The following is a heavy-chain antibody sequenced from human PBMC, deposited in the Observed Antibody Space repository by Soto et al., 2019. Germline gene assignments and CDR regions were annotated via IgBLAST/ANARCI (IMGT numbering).Heavy chain of an antibody. CDR1: GFTFSSYS. CDR3: ARHPERIAQIGWFDP. V-gene: IGHV3-48*01. CDR2: ISSSSSTI. J-gene: IGHJ5*02. D-gene: IGHD6-13*01. Sequence: EVQLVESGGGLVQPGGSLRLSCAASGFTFSSYSMNWVRQAPGKGLEWVSYISSSSSTIYNADSVKGRFTISRDNAKTSLYLQMNSLSAEDTAVYYCARHPERIAQIGWFDPWGQGTLVTVSS.